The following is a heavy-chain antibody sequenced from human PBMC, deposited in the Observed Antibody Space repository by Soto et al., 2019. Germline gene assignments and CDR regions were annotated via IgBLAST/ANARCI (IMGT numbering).Heavy chain of an antibody. CDR1: GYTFTSYD. D-gene: IGHD2-2*01. V-gene: IGHV1-8*01. Sequence: GASVKVSCKASGYTFTSYDINWVRQATGQGLEWMGWMNPNSGNTGYAQKFQGRVTMTRNTSISTAYMELSSLRSEDTAVYYCARMYCISTSCFYGMDVWGQGTTVTVSS. J-gene: IGHJ6*02. CDR3: ARMYCISTSCFYGMDV. CDR2: MNPNSGNT.